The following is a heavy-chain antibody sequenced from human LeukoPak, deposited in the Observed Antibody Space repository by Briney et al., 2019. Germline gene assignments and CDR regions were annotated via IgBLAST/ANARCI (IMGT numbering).Heavy chain of an antibody. V-gene: IGHV5-51*01. D-gene: IGHD6-13*01. Sequence: GESLKISCKGFGYTFTNYWIGWVRQMPGKGLEWMGIVDPGDSDTRYSPSFQGQVTISADKSINTAYLEWSSLKASDTAIYYCARQGAAGKYYYYYMDVWGKGTTVTVSS. J-gene: IGHJ6*03. CDR1: GYTFTNYW. CDR3: ARQGAAGKYYYYYMDV. CDR2: VDPGDSDT.